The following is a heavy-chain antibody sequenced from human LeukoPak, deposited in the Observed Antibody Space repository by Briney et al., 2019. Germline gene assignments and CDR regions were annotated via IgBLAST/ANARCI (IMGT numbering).Heavy chain of an antibody. CDR2: INAGNGNT. Sequence: ASVKVSCKASGYTFTSYAMHLVRQAPGQRLEWMGWINAGNGNTKYSQKFQGRVTITRDTSASTAYMELSSLRSEDTAVHYCARDSGGRQLVRRYFDYWGQGTLVTVSS. CDR3: ARDSGGRQLVRRYFDY. V-gene: IGHV1-3*01. D-gene: IGHD6-13*01. CDR1: GYTFTSYA. J-gene: IGHJ4*02.